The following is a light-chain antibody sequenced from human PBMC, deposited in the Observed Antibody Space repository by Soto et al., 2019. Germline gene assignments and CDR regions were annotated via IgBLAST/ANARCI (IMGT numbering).Light chain of an antibody. CDR3: HQYFTTPPT. J-gene: IGKJ1*01. CDR1: QSLLANCNNKNC. Sequence: DIVMTQSPDSLAVSLGERATINCKSSQSLLANCNNKNCLAWYQHKPGQPPKMLILWASTRESGVPDRFSGSGSGTDFTLTISSLQAEDAAVYYCHQYFTTPPTFGQGTKVELK. CDR2: WAS. V-gene: IGKV4-1*01.